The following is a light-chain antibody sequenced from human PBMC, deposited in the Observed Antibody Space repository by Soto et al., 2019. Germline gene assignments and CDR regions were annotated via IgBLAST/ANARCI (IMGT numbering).Light chain of an antibody. CDR2: AAS. Sequence: DIQMTQSPSSLSASVGDRVTITCRASQTISSYLNWYQQKPGKAPKLLNYAASSLQSGVPSRFSGSGSGIDFTLTISSLQPEDFAIYYCQQSYNTPQYTFGQGTELEIK. CDR3: QQSYNTPQYT. J-gene: IGKJ2*01. V-gene: IGKV1-39*01. CDR1: QTISSY.